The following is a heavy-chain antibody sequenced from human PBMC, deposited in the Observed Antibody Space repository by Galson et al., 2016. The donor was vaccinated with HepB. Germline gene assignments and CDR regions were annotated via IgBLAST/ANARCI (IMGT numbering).Heavy chain of an antibody. CDR2: IYWNDDK. J-gene: IGHJ5*02. CDR1: GFSLSTSGVG. V-gene: IGHV2-5*01. CDR3: SHRRNEILTGYYSPGWFDP. D-gene: IGHD3-9*01. Sequence: PALVKPTQTLTLICTFSGFSLSTSGVGVGWIRQSPGKALEWLALIYWNDDKRYSPSLKSRLTITKDTSKNLVVLTMTNMDPVDTATYFCSHRRNEILTGYYSPGWFDPWGPGTLVTVSS.